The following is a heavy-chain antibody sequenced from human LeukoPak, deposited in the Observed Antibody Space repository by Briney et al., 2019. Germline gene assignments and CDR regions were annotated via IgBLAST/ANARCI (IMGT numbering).Heavy chain of an antibody. Sequence: RPGRSLRLSCAASGFTFSTHAIHWVRQAPGKGLEWVAVISYDGSNKYYADFVKGRFTISRDNSKNTLYLQMNSLRAEDTAVYYCARVGRTWQQLDIMAFDIWGQGTMVTVSS. CDR3: ARVGRTWQQLDIMAFDI. J-gene: IGHJ3*02. CDR1: GFTFSTHA. CDR2: ISYDGSNK. D-gene: IGHD6-13*01. V-gene: IGHV3-30*04.